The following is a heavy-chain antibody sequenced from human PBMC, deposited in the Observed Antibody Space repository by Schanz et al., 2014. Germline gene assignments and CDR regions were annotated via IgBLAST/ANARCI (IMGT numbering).Heavy chain of an antibody. CDR3: AKYLLYGAPMPLNHLDY. CDR2: IWYDGSNK. V-gene: IGHV3-33*06. CDR1: GFIFSSYG. D-gene: IGHD2-2*01. J-gene: IGHJ4*02. Sequence: GQLAESGGGLVQPGRSLRLSCAASGFIFSSYGLHWVRQAPGKGLEWVAFIWYDGSNKYYADSVKGRFTISRDNSKNTLYLQMNSLRAEDTAVYYCAKYLLYGAPMPLNHLDYWGQGTLVTVSS.